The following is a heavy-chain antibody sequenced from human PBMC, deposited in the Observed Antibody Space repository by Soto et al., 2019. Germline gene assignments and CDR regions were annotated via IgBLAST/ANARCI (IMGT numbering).Heavy chain of an antibody. V-gene: IGHV4-59*08. CDR3: ARRYRYSFDS. CDR1: GGSISSYY. J-gene: IGHJ5*01. CDR2: VYYSGST. D-gene: IGHD1-1*01. Sequence: QVQLQESGPGLVKPSETLSLTCTVSGGSISSYYWSWIRQPPGKGLEWIGYVYYSGSTNYNPSLKRRFTISVDTSKNQFPLKLSSVTAADTAVYYCARRYRYSFDSWGQGTLVTVSS.